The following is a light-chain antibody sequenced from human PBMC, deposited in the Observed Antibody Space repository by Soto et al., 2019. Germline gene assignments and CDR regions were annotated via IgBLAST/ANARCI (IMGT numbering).Light chain of an antibody. J-gene: IGLJ1*01. CDR2: EVS. V-gene: IGLV2-14*01. Sequence: QSALTQPASVSVSPGQSITISCTGTSSDVGGYNYVSWYQQHPGKAPKLMIYEVSNRPSGVSNRFSGSKSGNTASLTISGLQAEDEADYYCSSYTSSSTLGVFGTGTKVTGL. CDR3: SSYTSSSTLGV. CDR1: SSDVGGYNY.